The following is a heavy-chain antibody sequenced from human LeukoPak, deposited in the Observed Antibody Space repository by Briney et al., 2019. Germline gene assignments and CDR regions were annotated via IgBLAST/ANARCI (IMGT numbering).Heavy chain of an antibody. J-gene: IGHJ4*02. CDR3: ARTRAKWGVAY. D-gene: IGHD3-16*01. Sequence: SETLSLTCTFSGGSISTYYWSWIRQPPGKGLEWIGYIYYSGSTNYNPSLKSRVTISVDTSKNQFSLKLSSVTAVDTAVYYCARTRAKWGVAYWGQGTLVTVSS. CDR1: GGSISTYY. V-gene: IGHV4-59*01. CDR2: IYYSGST.